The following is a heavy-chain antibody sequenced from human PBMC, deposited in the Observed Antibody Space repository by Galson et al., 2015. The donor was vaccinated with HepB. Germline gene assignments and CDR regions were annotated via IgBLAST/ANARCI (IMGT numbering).Heavy chain of an antibody. CDR3: AKRISITFFGPGKNYMDV. V-gene: IGHV3-23*01. CDR1: GFTFSSHA. CDR2: ISGSGDTT. D-gene: IGHD3-3*01. J-gene: IGHJ6*03. Sequence: SLRLSCAASGFTFSSHAMSWVRQAPGKGLEWVSGISGSGDTTYYAGSVEGRFTISRDNSKNTLYMQINSLTAEDTAVYYCAKRISITFFGPGKNYMDVWGKGTTVTVSS.